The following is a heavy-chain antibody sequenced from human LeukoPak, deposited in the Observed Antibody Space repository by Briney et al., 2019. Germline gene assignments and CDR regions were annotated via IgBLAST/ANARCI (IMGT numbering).Heavy chain of an antibody. D-gene: IGHD3-3*01. CDR1: GGSFSGYY. J-gene: IGHJ5*02. CDR2: INHSGST. CDR3: ARRALKNYDFWKGFDP. Sequence: SETLSLTCAVYGGSFSGYYWSWIRQPPGKGLEWIGEINHSGSTNYNPSLKRRVTISVDTSKNQFSLKLSSVTAADTAVCYCARRALKNYDFWKGFDPWGQGTLVTVSS. V-gene: IGHV4-34*01.